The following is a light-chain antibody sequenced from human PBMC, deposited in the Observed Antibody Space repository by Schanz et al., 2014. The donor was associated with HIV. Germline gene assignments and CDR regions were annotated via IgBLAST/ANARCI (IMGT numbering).Light chain of an antibody. V-gene: IGLV1-40*01. CDR3: AAWDDSLNGRV. CDR1: RSNIGAGYD. J-gene: IGLJ3*02. CDR2: ANT. Sequence: QSVLTQPPSVSGAPGQRVTISCTGSRSNIGAGYDVHWYQQLPGAAPKLLIYANTNRPSGVPDRFSGSKSGTSASLAISGLQSEDEADYYCAAWDDSLNGRVFGGGTKLTVL.